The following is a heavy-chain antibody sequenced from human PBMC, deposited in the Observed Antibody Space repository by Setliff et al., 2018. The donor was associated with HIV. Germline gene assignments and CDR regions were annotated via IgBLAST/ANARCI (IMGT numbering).Heavy chain of an antibody. J-gene: IGHJ3*01. CDR1: GGSITSFY. CDR2: IYTSGRT. V-gene: IGHV4-4*07. CDR3: ARTTILQESFDL. D-gene: IGHD1-1*01. Sequence: PSETLFLTCTVSGGSITSFYWNWIRQPAGRGLEWIGRIYTSGRTNYSPSLKSRVSMSVDTSRNQLSLRLTSVTAADTAVYFCARTTILQESFDLWGQGTMVTVSS.